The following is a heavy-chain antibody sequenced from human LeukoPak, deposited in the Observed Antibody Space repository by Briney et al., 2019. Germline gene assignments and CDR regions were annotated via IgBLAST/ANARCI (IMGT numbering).Heavy chain of an antibody. D-gene: IGHD2-2*02. Sequence: ASVKVSCKASGYTFTNYGISWVRQAPGQGPEWMGWISPYNGNTNYAQKLQGRVTMTTDTSTYTAYMGLRSLRSDDTAVYYCARVECSSTSCYNVWFDPWGQGTLVSVSS. CDR1: GYTFTNYG. J-gene: IGHJ5*02. CDR3: ARVECSSTSCYNVWFDP. CDR2: ISPYNGNT. V-gene: IGHV1-18*01.